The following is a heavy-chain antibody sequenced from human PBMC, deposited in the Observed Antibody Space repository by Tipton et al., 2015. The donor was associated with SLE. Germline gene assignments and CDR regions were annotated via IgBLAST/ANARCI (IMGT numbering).Heavy chain of an antibody. D-gene: IGHD6-13*01. CDR2: IYSGGST. CDR3: ARASIAAAGYYFDY. CDR1: GFTFSSYG. Sequence: SLRLSCAVSGFTFSSYGMSWVRQAPGKGLDWVSVIYSGGSTYYADSVKGRFTISRDNSKNTLYLQMNSLRAEDTAVYYCARASIAAAGYYFDYWGQGTLVTVSS. V-gene: IGHV3-53*01. J-gene: IGHJ4*02.